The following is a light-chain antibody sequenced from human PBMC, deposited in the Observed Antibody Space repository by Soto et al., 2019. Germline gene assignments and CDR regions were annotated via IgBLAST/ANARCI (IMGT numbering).Light chain of an antibody. V-gene: IGLV2-14*01. CDR3: CSYGGSTTVV. J-gene: IGLJ2*01. Sequence: QSVLTQPASVSGSPGQSITISCTGTSSDVGRYNYVSWYQQHPGRAPKLIIYEVSNRPSGVSDRFSGSKSGTVASLTISGLQAADEADYYCCSYGGSTTVVFGGGTKLTVL. CDR1: SSDVGRYNY. CDR2: EVS.